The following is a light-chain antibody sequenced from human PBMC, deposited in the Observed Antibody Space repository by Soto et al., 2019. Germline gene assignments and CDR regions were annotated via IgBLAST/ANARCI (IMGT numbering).Light chain of an antibody. V-gene: IGKV3-20*01. CDR1: KSVSSSY. CDR3: QQDGSSPLFT. Sequence: EIVLTQSPGTLSLSPGERATLSCRASKSVSSSYLAWYQQKPGQAPRLLIYGASGRATGIPDRFSGSGSGTDFTLTISRLEPEDFAVYYCQQDGSSPLFTFGPGTKVDIK. CDR2: GAS. J-gene: IGKJ3*01.